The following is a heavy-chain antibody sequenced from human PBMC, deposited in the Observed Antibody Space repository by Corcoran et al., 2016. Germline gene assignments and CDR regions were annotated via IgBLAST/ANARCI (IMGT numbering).Heavy chain of an antibody. CDR2: IFSNDEK. J-gene: IGHJ3*02. D-gene: IGHD5-12*01. Sequence: QVTLKESGPVLVKPTETLTLTCTVSGFSLSNARMGVSWIRQPPGKALEWLAHIFSNDEKSYSTSLKSRLTISKDTSKSHVVLTMNNMDPVDTATYYCVRARWLPNWGPFDIWGQGTMVPVSS. CDR1: GFSLSNARMG. CDR3: VRARWLPNWGPFDI. V-gene: IGHV2-26*01.